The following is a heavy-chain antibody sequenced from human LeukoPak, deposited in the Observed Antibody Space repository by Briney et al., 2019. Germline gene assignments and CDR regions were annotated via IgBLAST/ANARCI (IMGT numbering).Heavy chain of an antibody. CDR2: IQSDSGDT. Sequence: ASVKVSCKTTGYTFTGYHLHWVRQAPGQGLEWMAWIQSDSGDTNYAQKFQGRVTVTRDKFTRTSYIEVDRLSSDDTAVYYCARDLTGDLYTFFDYWGQGTLVTVSS. CDR1: GYTFTGYH. CDR3: ARDLTGDLYTFFDY. D-gene: IGHD3-16*02. J-gene: IGHJ4*02. V-gene: IGHV1-2*02.